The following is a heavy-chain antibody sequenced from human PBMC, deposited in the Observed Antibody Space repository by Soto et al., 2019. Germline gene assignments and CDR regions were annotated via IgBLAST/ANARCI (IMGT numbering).Heavy chain of an antibody. CDR2: IYSSENT. CDR3: ARHIAVAGAYYYYYGMDV. V-gene: IGHV4-39*01. D-gene: IGHD6-19*01. J-gene: IGHJ6*02. CDR1: GGSVSSSSYS. Sequence: PSETLSLTCTVSGGSVSSSSYSWGWIRQSPGKGLEWIGTIYSSENTYYNPSLLSRVTISVDTSKNEFSLRLSSVTAADTAVYYCARHIAVAGAYYYYYGMDVWGQGTTVTVSS.